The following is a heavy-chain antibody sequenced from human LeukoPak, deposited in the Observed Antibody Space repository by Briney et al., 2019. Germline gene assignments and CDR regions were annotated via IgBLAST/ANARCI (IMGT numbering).Heavy chain of an antibody. Sequence: GGSLRLSCAASGFTFSSYGMHWVRQAPGKGLEWVAVISYDGSNKYYADSVKGRFTISRDNSKNTLYLQMNSLRAEDTAVYYCAKDYYGSGSYYHFDYWGQGTQVTVSS. CDR3: AKDYYGSGSYYHFDY. D-gene: IGHD3-10*01. CDR1: GFTFSSYG. J-gene: IGHJ4*02. CDR2: ISYDGSNK. V-gene: IGHV3-30*18.